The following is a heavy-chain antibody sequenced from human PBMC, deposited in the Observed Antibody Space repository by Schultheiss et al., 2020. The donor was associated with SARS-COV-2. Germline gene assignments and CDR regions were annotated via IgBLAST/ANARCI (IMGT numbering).Heavy chain of an antibody. Sequence: SETLSLTCAVYGGSFSGYYWSWIRQPPGKGLGWIGEINRSGSTNYNPSLKSRVTISVDTSKNQFSLKLSSVTAADTAVYYCARESEGTNWYFDLWGRGTLVTVSS. J-gene: IGHJ2*01. CDR1: GGSFSGYY. CDR2: INRSGST. D-gene: IGHD1-7*01. CDR3: ARESEGTNWYFDL. V-gene: IGHV4-34*01.